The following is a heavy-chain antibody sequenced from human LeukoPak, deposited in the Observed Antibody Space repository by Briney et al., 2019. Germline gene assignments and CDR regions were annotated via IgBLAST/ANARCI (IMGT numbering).Heavy chain of an antibody. D-gene: IGHD2-2*01. J-gene: IGHJ4*02. CDR3: AREEGYCSSTSCYGGGSFDY. Sequence: SVKVSCKASGGTFSSYAISWVRQAPGQGLEWMGGIIPIFGTANYAQKFQGRVTITTGESTSTAYMELSSLRSEDTAVYYCAREEGYCSSTSCYGGGSFDYWGQGTLVTVSS. CDR1: GGTFSSYA. CDR2: IIPIFGTA. V-gene: IGHV1-69*05.